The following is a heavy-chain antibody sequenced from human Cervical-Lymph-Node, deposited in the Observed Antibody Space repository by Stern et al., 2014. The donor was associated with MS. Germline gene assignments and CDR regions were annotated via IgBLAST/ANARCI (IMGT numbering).Heavy chain of an antibody. J-gene: IGHJ4*02. CDR1: GFTFSSYA. V-gene: IGHV3-30*01. CDR2: ISYDGSNK. D-gene: IGHD6-13*01. CDR3: ARASLAAAASSHPPPFDY. Sequence: QVQLVESGGGVVQPGRSLRLSCAASGFTFSSYAMHWVRQAPGKGLEWVAVISYDGSNKYYADSVKGRFTISRDNSENTLYLQMNSLRAEDTAVYYCARASLAAAASSHPPPFDYWGQGTLVTVSS.